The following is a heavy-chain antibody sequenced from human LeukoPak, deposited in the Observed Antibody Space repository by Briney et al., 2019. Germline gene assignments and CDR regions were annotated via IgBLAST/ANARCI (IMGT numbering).Heavy chain of an antibody. CDR1: GGTFSSYT. J-gene: IGHJ3*02. D-gene: IGHD2-15*01. Sequence: GASVKVSCKASGGTFSSYTISWVRQAPGQGLEWMGRIIPILGIANYAQKFQGRVTITADKSTSTAYMELNSLRAEDTAVYYCVRVAADAFDIWGQGTMVTVSS. CDR2: IIPILGIA. V-gene: IGHV1-69*02. CDR3: VRVAADAFDI.